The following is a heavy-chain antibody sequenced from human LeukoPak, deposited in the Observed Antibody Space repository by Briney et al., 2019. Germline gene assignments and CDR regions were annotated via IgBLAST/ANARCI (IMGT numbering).Heavy chain of an antibody. V-gene: IGHV1-18*01. CDR2: ISAYNGNT. D-gene: IGHD7-27*01. CDR3: ARNYRETGKYDY. CDR1: GYTFTSYG. J-gene: IGHJ4*02. Sequence: ASVKVSCKASGYTFTSYGISWVRQAPGQGLEWMGWISAYNGNTNYAQKPQGRVTMTTDTSTSTAYMELRSLRSDDTAVYYCARNYRETGKYDYWGQGTLVTVSS.